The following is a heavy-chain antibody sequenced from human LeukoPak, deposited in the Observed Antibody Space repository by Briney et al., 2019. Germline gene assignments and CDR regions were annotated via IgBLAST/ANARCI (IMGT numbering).Heavy chain of an antibody. D-gene: IGHD1-26*01. J-gene: IGHJ4*02. V-gene: IGHV3-30*18. Sequence: GGSLRLSCAASGFPFSSYSMTWVRQAPGKGLEWVAVISYDGSNKYYADSVKGRFTISRDNSKNTLYLQMNSLRAEDTAVYYCAKDLPRVGATSWRGAGDYWGQGTLVTVSS. CDR1: GFPFSSYS. CDR3: AKDLPRVGATSWRGAGDY. CDR2: ISYDGSNK.